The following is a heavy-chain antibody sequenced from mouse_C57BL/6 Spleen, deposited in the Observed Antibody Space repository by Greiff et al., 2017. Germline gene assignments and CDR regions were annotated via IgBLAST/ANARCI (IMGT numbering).Heavy chain of an antibody. Sequence: QVQLQQSGAELVRPGTSVKVSCKASGYAFTNYLIEWVKQRPGQGLEWIGVINPGSGGTNYNEKFKGKATLTADKSSSTAYMQLSSLTSEDSAVYFWARGGSFYAMDYWGQGTSVTVSS. CDR3: ARGGSFYAMDY. V-gene: IGHV1-54*01. CDR2: INPGSGGT. J-gene: IGHJ4*01. CDR1: GYAFTNYL.